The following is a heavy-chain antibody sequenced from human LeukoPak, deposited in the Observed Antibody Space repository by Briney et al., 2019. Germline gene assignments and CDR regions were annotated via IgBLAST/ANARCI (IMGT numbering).Heavy chain of an antibody. CDR3: ARARSSWSSRDFDY. D-gene: IGHD6-13*01. J-gene: IGHJ4*02. CDR1: GGSFSGYY. V-gene: IGHV4-34*01. CDR2: INHSGGT. Sequence: SETLSLTCAVYGGSFSGYYWSWIRQPPGKGLEWIGEINHSGGTNYNPSLKSRVTISVDTSKNQFSLKLSSVTAADTAVYYCARARSSWSSRDFDYWGQGTLVTVSS.